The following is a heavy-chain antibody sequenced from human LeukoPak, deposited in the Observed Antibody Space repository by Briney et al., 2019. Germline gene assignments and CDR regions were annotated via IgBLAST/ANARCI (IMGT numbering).Heavy chain of an antibody. CDR3: ARAFSVSAWFDP. CDR1: GSSISSSSYY. V-gene: IGHV4-39*01. Sequence: SETLSLTCTVSGSSISSSSYYWGWIRQPPGKGLEWIGSIYYSGSTYYNPSLKSRVTISVDTSKNQFSLKLSSVTAADTAVYYCARAFSVSAWFDPWGQGTLVTVSS. J-gene: IGHJ5*02. CDR2: IYYSGST. D-gene: IGHD3-10*01.